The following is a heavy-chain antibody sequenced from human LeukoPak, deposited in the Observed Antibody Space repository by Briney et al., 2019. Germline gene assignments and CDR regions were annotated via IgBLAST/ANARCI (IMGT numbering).Heavy chain of an antibody. V-gene: IGHV3-30*18. CDR2: ISYDGSNK. D-gene: IGHD3-22*01. J-gene: IGHJ4*02. Sequence: PGGSLRLSCAASGFTFSSYGMRWVRQAPGKGLEWVAVISYDGSNKYYADSVKGRFTISRDNSKNTLYLQMSSLRAEDTAVYYCVKDLLPEGDSSGYYPVDYWGQGTLVTVSS. CDR1: GFTFSSYG. CDR3: VKDLLPEGDSSGYYPVDY.